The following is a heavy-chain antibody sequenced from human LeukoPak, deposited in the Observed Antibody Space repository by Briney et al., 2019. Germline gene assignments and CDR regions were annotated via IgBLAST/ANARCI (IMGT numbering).Heavy chain of an antibody. D-gene: IGHD3-10*01. CDR3: ARAMVRGVIRADY. J-gene: IGHJ4*02. V-gene: IGHV1-69*05. CDR1: GGTFSSYA. Sequence: SVKVSCKASGGTFSSYAISWVRQAPGQGLEWMGGIIPIFGTANYAQKFQGRVTITTDESTSTAYMELSSLRSEDTAVYYCARAMVRGVIRADYWGQGTLVTVSS. CDR2: IIPIFGTA.